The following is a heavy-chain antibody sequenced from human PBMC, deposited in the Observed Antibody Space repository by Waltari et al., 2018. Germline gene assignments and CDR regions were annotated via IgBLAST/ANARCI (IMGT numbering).Heavy chain of an antibody. V-gene: IGHV4-34*01. CDR3: ARKILTCGEYLAYFDH. CDR2: INHIGTT. Sequence: QVQLQQWGAGLLKPSETLSLTCEVYGGSVSGYYWNWIRQSPGKRLEWIGEINHIGTTASNPSLKGRVTISVDTSNNHFPLEVATVPAADTAVYYCARKILTCGEYLAYFDHWGQGTLVTVSS. J-gene: IGHJ4*02. D-gene: IGHD3-10*01. CDR1: GGSVSGYY.